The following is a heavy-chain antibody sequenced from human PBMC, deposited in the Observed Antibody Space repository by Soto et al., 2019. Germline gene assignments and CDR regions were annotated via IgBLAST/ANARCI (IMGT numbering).Heavy chain of an antibody. V-gene: IGHV3-23*01. CDR1: GFTFSSYA. D-gene: IGHD3-3*01. Sequence: GGSLRLSCAASGFTFSSYAMSWVRQAPGKGLEWVSAISGSGGSTYYADSVKGRFTISRDNSKNTLYLQMNSLRAEDTAVYYCAKGLSEDRYYDFWSGYYTGWHWFDPWGQGTLVTVSS. J-gene: IGHJ5*02. CDR2: ISGSGGST. CDR3: AKGLSEDRYYDFWSGYYTGWHWFDP.